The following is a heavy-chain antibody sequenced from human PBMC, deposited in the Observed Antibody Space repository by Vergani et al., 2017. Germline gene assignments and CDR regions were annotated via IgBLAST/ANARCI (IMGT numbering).Heavy chain of an antibody. D-gene: IGHD3-3*01. J-gene: IGHJ6*03. CDR2: INHSGST. V-gene: IGHV4-34*01. CDR1: GFTLGDYA. CDR3: ARVQELYDFWSGYRVRYYYYMDV. Sequence: VHLVESGGGLVQPGRSLRLSCSGSGFTLGDYAMTWVRQAPGKGLEWIGEINHSGSTNYNPSLKSRVTISVDTSKNQFSLKLSSVTAADTAVYYCARVQELYDFWSGYRVRYYYYMDVWGKGTTVTVSS.